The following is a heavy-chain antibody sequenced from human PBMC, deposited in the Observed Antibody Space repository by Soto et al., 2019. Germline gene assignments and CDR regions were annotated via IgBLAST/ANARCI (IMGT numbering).Heavy chain of an antibody. CDR2: IYYSGST. CDR1: GGSISSSSYY. CDR3: ARRYGEFNFAF. V-gene: IGHV4-39*07. D-gene: IGHD3-10*01. Sequence: SETLSLTCTVSGGSISSSSYYWGWIRQPPGKGLEWIGSIYYSGSTYYNPSLKSRVTISVDTSKNQFSLKLSSVTAADTAVYYCARRYGEFNFAFWGQGTLVTVSS. J-gene: IGHJ4*02.